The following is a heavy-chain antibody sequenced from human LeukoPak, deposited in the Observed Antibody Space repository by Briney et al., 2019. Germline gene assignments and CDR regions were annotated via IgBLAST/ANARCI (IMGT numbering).Heavy chain of an antibody. V-gene: IGHV3-30*18. Sequence: GGSLRLSCAASGFTFSSYGMHGVRQAPGKGLVWVAVISYDGSNKYYADSVKGRFTISRDNSKNTLYLKMNSLRAEDTAVYYCANLCGGDCYIFDYWGQGTLVTVSS. CDR2: ISYDGSNK. CDR1: GFTFSSYG. D-gene: IGHD2-21*02. CDR3: ANLCGGDCYIFDY. J-gene: IGHJ4*02.